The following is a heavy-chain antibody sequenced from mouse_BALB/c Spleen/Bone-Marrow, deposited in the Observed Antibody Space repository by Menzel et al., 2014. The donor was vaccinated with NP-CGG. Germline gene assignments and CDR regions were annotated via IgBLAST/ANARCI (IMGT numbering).Heavy chain of an antibody. Sequence: EVHLVESGPGLVKPSQSLSLTCSATGYSITSGYYCNWIRQFPGNTLEWMGYISYDGSNNYNPSLKNRISITRDTSKNQFFLKLNSVTTEDTATYYCANYGNYFDYWGQGTTLTVAS. CDR1: GYSITSGYY. CDR2: ISYDGSN. V-gene: IGHV3-6*02. D-gene: IGHD2-1*01. J-gene: IGHJ2*01. CDR3: ANYGNYFDY.